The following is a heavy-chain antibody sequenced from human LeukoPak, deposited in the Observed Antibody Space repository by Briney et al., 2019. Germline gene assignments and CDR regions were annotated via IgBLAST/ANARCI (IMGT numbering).Heavy chain of an antibody. V-gene: IGHV4-30-4*01. Sequence: PSQTLSLTCTVSGGSISSGDYYWSWIRQPPGEGLEWIGYIYYSGSTYYNPSLESRGTISVDTSKNQFSLKLTSVTAADTAVYYCARVVIDYGDDVLLGWFDPWGQGTLVTVSS. CDR3: ARVVIDYGDDVLLGWFDP. CDR1: GGSISSGDYY. J-gene: IGHJ5*02. D-gene: IGHD4/OR15-4a*01. CDR2: IYYSGST.